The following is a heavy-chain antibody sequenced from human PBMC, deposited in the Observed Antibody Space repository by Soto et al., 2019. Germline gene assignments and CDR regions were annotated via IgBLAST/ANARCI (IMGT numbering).Heavy chain of an antibody. Sequence: RSETLSLTCTVSGGSIATSGYYWAWIRQPPGMGLEWIGSVYSSGNTYYNPSLKSRITISADTSKDQFSLKLRSVTAADTALYYCTKHSAHLSGDVWGQGTRVTVSS. V-gene: IGHV4-39*01. CDR2: VYSSGNT. D-gene: IGHD1-26*01. CDR1: GGSIATSGYY. J-gene: IGHJ6*02. CDR3: TKHSAHLSGDV.